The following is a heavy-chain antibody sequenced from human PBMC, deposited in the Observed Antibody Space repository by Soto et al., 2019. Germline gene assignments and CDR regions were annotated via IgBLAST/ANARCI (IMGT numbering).Heavy chain of an antibody. D-gene: IGHD1-26*01. Sequence: KTSETLSLTCTISGAAISRHYWNWIRQTPGKGLGWIGYIPYSGSTNSNPSLRSRVTIWSGTSENQFSLRLRSVSVADTAVYYCATSPWEFLPEYDHWGQGILVTVSS. CDR1: GAAISRHY. CDR3: ATSPWEFLPEYDH. J-gene: IGHJ4*02. V-gene: IGHV4-59*11. CDR2: IPYSGST.